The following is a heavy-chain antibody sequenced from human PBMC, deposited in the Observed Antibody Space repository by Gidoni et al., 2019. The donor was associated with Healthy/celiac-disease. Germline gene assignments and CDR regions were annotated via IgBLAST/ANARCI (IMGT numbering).Heavy chain of an antibody. CDR3: AKGPEDKGVGATWLFDP. Sequence: QVQLVESGGGVVQPGRSLRLSCAASGFTFSSYGMHWVRQAPGKVLEWVAFRSYDGSNKYYAEDVKGRLTISRDNSKNKLYLQMNSLRAEDTAVYYCAKGPEDKGVGATWLFDPWGQGTLVTVSS. J-gene: IGHJ5*02. D-gene: IGHD1-26*01. CDR1: GFTFSSYG. CDR2: RSYDGSNK. V-gene: IGHV3-30*18.